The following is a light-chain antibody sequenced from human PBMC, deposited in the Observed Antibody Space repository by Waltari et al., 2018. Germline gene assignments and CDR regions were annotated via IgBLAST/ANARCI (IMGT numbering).Light chain of an antibody. CDR3: NTYRGSATVV. V-gene: IGLV2-14*03. Sequence: QSALTQPASMSGSPGQSITISCTGTSSDFGGYYVSWYQQHPGKAPRLIIYDGSNRPSGFSARFAGSKSATTASLTISGLHAEDEADYYCNTYRGSATVVFGGGTRLTVL. J-gene: IGLJ2*01. CDR1: SSDFGGYY. CDR2: DGS.